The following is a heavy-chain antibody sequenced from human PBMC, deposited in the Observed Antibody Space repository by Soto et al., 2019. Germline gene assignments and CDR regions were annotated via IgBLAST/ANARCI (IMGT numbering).Heavy chain of an antibody. J-gene: IGHJ4*02. CDR2: ISANNGNT. D-gene: IGHD2-15*01. V-gene: IGHV1-18*04. Sequence: QAQLVQSGAEVKKPGASVKVSCKASGYTFRSHGITWVRQAPGQGLEWMGWISANNGNTNYARKLQGRVTMTTDTSTSTADMEPRSVTSADTAVYYCARGGGYCSGGNCYALDFWGQGALVSVSS. CDR3: ARGGGYCSGGNCYALDF. CDR1: GYTFRSHG.